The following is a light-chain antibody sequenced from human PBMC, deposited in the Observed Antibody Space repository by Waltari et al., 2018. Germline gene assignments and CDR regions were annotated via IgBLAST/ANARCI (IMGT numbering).Light chain of an antibody. J-gene: IGLJ3*02. Sequence: QSVLTQPPSVSVPPGPRVTIPCTGPHSTIGAGSDVHRYRQLPRSAPTTIIHADRHRPSGVSDRISGSRSGTSASLDITGLRPEDEADYYCQSYDTRLSGPVFGGGTRLTVL. CDR1: HSTIGAGSD. CDR2: ADR. CDR3: QSYDTRLSGPV. V-gene: IGLV1-40*01.